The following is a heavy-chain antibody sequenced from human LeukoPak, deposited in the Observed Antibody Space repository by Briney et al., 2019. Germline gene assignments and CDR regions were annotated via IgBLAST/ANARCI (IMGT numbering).Heavy chain of an antibody. CDR1: GFTFSSYG. V-gene: IGHV3-30*18. CDR3: AKDGGYGDYAVGY. J-gene: IGHJ4*02. CDR2: ISYDGSNK. D-gene: IGHD4-17*01. Sequence: GGSLRLSCAASGFTFSSYGMHRLRKAPGKGLEGVAVISYDGSNKYYADSVKGRFTISRDNSKNTLYLQMNSLRAEDTAVYYCAKDGGYGDYAVGYWGQGTLVSVSS.